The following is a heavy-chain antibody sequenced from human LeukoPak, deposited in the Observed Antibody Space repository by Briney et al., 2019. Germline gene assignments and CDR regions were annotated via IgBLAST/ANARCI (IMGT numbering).Heavy chain of an antibody. CDR2: ISYDGSNK. Sequence: PGGSLRLSCAASGFTFSSYGMHWVRQAPGKGLEWVAVISYDGSNKYYADSVKGRFTISRDNSKNTLYLQMNSLRAEDTAVYYCARDPYYDSSGCPWGQGTLVTVSS. CDR3: ARDPYYDSSGCP. D-gene: IGHD3-22*01. J-gene: IGHJ5*02. CDR1: GFTFSSYG. V-gene: IGHV3-30*03.